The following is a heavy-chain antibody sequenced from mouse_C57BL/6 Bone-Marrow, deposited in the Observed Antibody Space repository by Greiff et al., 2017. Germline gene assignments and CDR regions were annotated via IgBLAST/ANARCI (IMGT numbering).Heavy chain of an antibody. Sequence: EVQLVESGPELVKPGASVKIPCKASGYTFTDYNMDWVKQSHGKSLEWIGDINPNNGGTIYNQKFKGKATLTVDKSSSTSYMELRSLTSEDTAVYYCARGGLRGFAYWGQGTLVTVSA. CDR2: INPNNGGT. J-gene: IGHJ3*01. V-gene: IGHV1-18*01. D-gene: IGHD3-2*02. CDR1: GYTFTDYN. CDR3: ARGGLRGFAY.